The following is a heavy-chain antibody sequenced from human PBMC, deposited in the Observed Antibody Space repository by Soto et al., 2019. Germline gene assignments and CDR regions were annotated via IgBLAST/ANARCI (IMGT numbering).Heavy chain of an antibody. V-gene: IGHV4-34*01. J-gene: IGHJ3*02. CDR1: GGSFSGYY. Sequence: QVQLQQWGAGLLKPSETLSLTCAVYGGSFSGYYWSWIRQPPGKGLEWMGEINNSGSTNYNPSLKSRLTISVDTYKNQFSLQLSSVTAADTAVYYCARVGYSGYDEKVDAFDIWGQGTMVTVSS. CDR3: ARVGYSGYDEKVDAFDI. CDR2: INNSGST. D-gene: IGHD5-12*01.